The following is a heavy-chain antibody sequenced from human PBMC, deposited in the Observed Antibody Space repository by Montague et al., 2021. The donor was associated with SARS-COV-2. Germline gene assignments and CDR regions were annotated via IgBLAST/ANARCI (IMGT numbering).Heavy chain of an antibody. D-gene: IGHD3-22*01. CDR2: IYYSGST. CDR3: ARARITMIVVLNAFDI. CDR1: GGSISSGGYY. V-gene: IGHV4-31*03. Sequence: TLSLTCSVYGGSISSGGYYWSWIRQHPGKGLEWIGYIYYSGSTYYNPSLKSRVTISVDTSKNQFSLKLSSVTAAATAVYYCARARITMIVVLNAFDIWGQGTMVTVSS. J-gene: IGHJ3*02.